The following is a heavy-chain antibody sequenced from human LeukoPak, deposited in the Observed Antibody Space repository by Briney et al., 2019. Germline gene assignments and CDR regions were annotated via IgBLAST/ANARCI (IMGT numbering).Heavy chain of an antibody. CDR1: GGSITSYY. V-gene: IGHV4-59*08. Sequence: SETLSLTCTVSGGSITSYYWGWFRQPPGKGLEWIGYIYYSGSTNYNPSLKSRVTISVDTSKNQFSLKLSSVTAADTDVYYCARGRYDTSGYPDDYWGQGTLVTVSS. J-gene: IGHJ4*02. CDR2: IYYSGST. D-gene: IGHD3-22*01. CDR3: ARGRYDTSGYPDDY.